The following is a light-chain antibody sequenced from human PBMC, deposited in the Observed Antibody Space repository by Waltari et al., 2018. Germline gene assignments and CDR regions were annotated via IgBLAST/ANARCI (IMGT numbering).Light chain of an antibody. Sequence: SYVLNQPPSVSVPPGQTASTPCSGENLRAKFASWYQQKAGQPPVLIIYQDVERPSSIPDRFSASNSGTTATLTISGTQALDEADYYCQAWDGNTVIFGGGTRLTVL. J-gene: IGLJ2*01. CDR2: QDV. CDR3: QAWDGNTVI. CDR1: NLRAKF. V-gene: IGLV3-1*01.